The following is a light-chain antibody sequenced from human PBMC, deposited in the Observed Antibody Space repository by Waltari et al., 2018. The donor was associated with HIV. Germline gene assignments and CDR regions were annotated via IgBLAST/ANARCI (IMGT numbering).Light chain of an antibody. CDR1: QNIYSF. V-gene: IGKV1-39*01. Sequence: DIQMTQSPSSLSAAVGDSVNITCRASQNIYSFLNWYQHKPGKVPKVLKYAASTLENGVPSRFRGTGSSTDFTLTINNVQPEDFATYFCQQGHTTPRTFGQGTNVEIK. J-gene: IGKJ2*01. CDR3: QQGHTTPRT. CDR2: AAS.